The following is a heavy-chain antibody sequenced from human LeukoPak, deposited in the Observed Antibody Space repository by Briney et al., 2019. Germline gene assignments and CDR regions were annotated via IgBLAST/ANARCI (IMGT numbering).Heavy chain of an antibody. CDR1: GYTFTSYG. CDR2: ISAYNGNT. D-gene: IGHD3-9*01. CDR3: ARDAILRYFEWFLAVNWFDP. J-gene: IGHJ5*02. Sequence: ASVKVSCKASGYTFTSYGISWVRQAPGQGLEWMGWISAYNGNTNYAQKLQGRVTMTTDTSTSTAYMELRSLRSDDTAVYYCARDAILRYFEWFLAVNWFDPWGQGTLVTVSS. V-gene: IGHV1-18*01.